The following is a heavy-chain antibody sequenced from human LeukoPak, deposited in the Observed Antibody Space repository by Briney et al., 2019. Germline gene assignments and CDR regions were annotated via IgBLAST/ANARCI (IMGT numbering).Heavy chain of an antibody. CDR2: IINSSVST. CDR3: GQNWNFDS. J-gene: IGHJ4*02. CDR1: GFSFCRYT. V-gene: IGHV3-23*01. Sequence: GGSLRLSSAASGFSFCRYTMSWVRPAPGKGLEWGSAIINSSVSTYYADSVKGRITISRDNSKNTLSLQMSSLRAEDTAIYSCGQNWNFDSWGQGTLVTVPS. D-gene: IGHD1-1*01.